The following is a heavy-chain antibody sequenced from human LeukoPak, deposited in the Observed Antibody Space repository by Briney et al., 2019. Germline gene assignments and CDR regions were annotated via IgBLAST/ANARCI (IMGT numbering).Heavy chain of an antibody. V-gene: IGHV3-30-3*02. CDR1: GFTFSSYA. Sequence: GGSLRLSCAASGFTFSSYAMHWVRQAPGKGLEWVAVISYDGSNKYYADSVKGRFTISRDNSKNTLYLQMNSLRAEDTAVYYCSKHRTRGYTYGYFESWGQGTLVTVSS. D-gene: IGHD5-18*01. CDR3: SKHRTRGYTYGYFES. CDR2: ISYDGSNK. J-gene: IGHJ4*02.